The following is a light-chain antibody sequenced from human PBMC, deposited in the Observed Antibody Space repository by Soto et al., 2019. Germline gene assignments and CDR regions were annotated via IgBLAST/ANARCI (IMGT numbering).Light chain of an antibody. J-gene: IGKJ1*01. Sequence: DIQMTQSPSSLSASVGDRVTITCRASQSISSYLNWYQQKPGKAPKLLIYAASSLQSGVPSRFSGSGSGTDFTLTISSLQPEDFATYYCQQSCSTPQRTFGQGTKVEIK. CDR1: QSISSY. V-gene: IGKV1-39*01. CDR2: AAS. CDR3: QQSCSTPQRT.